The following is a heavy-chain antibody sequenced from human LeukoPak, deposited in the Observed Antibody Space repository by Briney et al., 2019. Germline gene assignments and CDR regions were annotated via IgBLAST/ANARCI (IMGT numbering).Heavy chain of an antibody. CDR2: IYYTGST. D-gene: IGHD5-12*01. J-gene: IGHJ5*02. Sequence: SQTLSLTCSVSGGSINSGAYYWGWIRQPPGKGLEWTGSIYYTGSTYYNPSLKSRVSISVDTSKNQFSLKLSSVTAADTAVYYCARAWLHPWNWFDPWGQGTLVTVSS. V-gene: IGHV4-30-4*01. CDR3: ARAWLHPWNWFDP. CDR1: GGSINSGAYY.